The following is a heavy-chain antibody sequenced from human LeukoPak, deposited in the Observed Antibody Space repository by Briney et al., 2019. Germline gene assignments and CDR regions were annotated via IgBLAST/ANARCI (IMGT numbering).Heavy chain of an antibody. CDR3: ARGDPYSSSWINFDY. CDR1: GFTFSSYS. J-gene: IGHJ4*02. D-gene: IGHD6-13*01. V-gene: IGHV3-21*01. CDR2: ISSSSSYI. Sequence: PGGSLRLSCAASGFTFSSYSMNWVRQAPGKGLEWVSSISSSSSYIYYADSVKGRFTISRDNAKNSLYLQMNSLRAEDTAVCYCARGDPYSSSWINFDYWGQGTLVTVSS.